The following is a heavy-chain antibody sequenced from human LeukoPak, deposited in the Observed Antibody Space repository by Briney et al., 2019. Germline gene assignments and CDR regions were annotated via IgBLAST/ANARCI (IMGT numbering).Heavy chain of an antibody. CDR1: GFTFSSYS. CDR3: ARDRRVGVGIGEVYYYGMDV. CDR2: ISSSSDTI. Sequence: GGSLRLSCAASGFTFSSYSMNWVRQAPGKGLEWVSYISSSSDTIYYADSVKGRFTISRDNAKNSLYLQMNSLRAEDTAVFYCARDRRVGVGIGEVYYYGMDVWGQGTTVTVSS. J-gene: IGHJ6*02. D-gene: IGHD1-26*01. V-gene: IGHV3-48*04.